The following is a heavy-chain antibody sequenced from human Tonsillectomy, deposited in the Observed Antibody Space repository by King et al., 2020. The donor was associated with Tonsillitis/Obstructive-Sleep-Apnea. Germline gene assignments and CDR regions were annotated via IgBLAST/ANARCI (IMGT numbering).Heavy chain of an antibody. D-gene: IGHD3-3*01. CDR2: INHSGST. J-gene: IGHJ6*03. CDR1: GGSFSGYY. Sequence: VQLQQWGAGLLKPSETLSLTCGVYGGSFSGYYWSWIRQPPGKGLEWIGEINHSGSTNYNSSLMSRVTISVDTSKNQFSLKLSSVTAADTAVYYCARVAIFGVVIKSYMDVWGKGTTVTVSS. V-gene: IGHV4-34*01. CDR3: ARVAIFGVVIKSYMDV.